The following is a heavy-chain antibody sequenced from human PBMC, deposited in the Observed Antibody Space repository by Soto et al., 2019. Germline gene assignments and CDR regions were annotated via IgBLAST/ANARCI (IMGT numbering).Heavy chain of an antibody. CDR2: IIPILGIA. D-gene: IGHD2-2*01. J-gene: IGHJ5*02. CDR3: ARDFSEDIVVVPAAMRWFDP. V-gene: IGHV1-69*04. CDR1: GGTFSSYT. Sequence: SVKVSCKASGGTFSSYTISWVRQAPGQGLEWMGRIIPILGIANYAQKFQGRVTITADKSTSTAYMELSSLRSEDTAVYYCARDFSEDIVVVPAAMRWFDPWG.